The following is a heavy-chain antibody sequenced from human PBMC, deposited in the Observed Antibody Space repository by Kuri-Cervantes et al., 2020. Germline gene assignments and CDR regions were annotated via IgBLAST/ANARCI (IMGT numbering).Heavy chain of an antibody. D-gene: IGHD2-2*01. J-gene: IGHJ6*02. V-gene: IGHV3-33*01. CDR2: IWYDGSNK. CDR1: GFTFSSYG. Sequence: GGSLRLSCAASGFTFSSYGMHWVRQAPGKGLEWVAVIWYDGSNKYYADSVKGRFTISRDNSKNTLYLQMNSLRAEDTAVYYCAGDCSSTSCYYYYYGMDVWGQGTTVTVSS. CDR3: AGDCSSTSCYYYYYGMDV.